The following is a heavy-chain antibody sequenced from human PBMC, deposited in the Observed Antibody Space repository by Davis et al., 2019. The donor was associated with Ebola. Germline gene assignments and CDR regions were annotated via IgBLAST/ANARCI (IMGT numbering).Heavy chain of an antibody. CDR2: ISVRSIT. Sequence: HPGGSLSPPCAASGFIFTSYAMSWVRQAPGKGLEWVSSISVRSITYHADSVKGRFTISRDNSKNTLYLQMNSLRAEDAAVYYCAKVHPPTTVTTGWFDPWGQGTLVTVSS. V-gene: IGHV3-23*01. CDR1: GFIFTSYA. CDR3: AKVHPPTTVTTGWFDP. D-gene: IGHD4-17*01. J-gene: IGHJ5*02.